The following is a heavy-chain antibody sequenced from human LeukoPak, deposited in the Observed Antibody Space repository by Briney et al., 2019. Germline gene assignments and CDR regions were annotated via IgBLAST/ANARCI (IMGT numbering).Heavy chain of an antibody. D-gene: IGHD5-12*01. V-gene: IGHV3-23*01. CDR1: GFSFSNYA. J-gene: IGHJ4*02. CDR3: ARFKLSSGYDPFDY. Sequence: GGSLRLSCAASGFSFSNYAMSWVRQAPGKGLEWVSAISGSGGSTYYADSVKGRLTISRDNAKNSLYLQMNSLRAEDTAVYYCARFKLSSGYDPFDYWGQGTLVTVSS. CDR2: ISGSGGST.